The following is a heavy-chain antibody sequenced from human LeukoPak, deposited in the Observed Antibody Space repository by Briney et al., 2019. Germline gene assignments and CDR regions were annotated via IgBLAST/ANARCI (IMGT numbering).Heavy chain of an antibody. Sequence: SEPLSLTCTVSGGSISSYYWSWIRQPPGKGLEWIGYIYYSGSTNYNPSLKSRVTISVDTSKNQFSLKLSSVTAADTAVYYCASTPLDSSGWSIFDYWGQGTLVTVSS. D-gene: IGHD6-19*01. J-gene: IGHJ4*02. V-gene: IGHV4-59*01. CDR1: GGSISSYY. CDR3: ASTPLDSSGWSIFDY. CDR2: IYYSGST.